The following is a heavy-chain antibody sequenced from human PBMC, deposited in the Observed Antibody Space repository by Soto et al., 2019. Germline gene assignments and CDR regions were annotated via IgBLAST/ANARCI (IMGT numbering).Heavy chain of an antibody. CDR1: GFTFSSYG. CDR3: AKDGQLWFGEYYYYYGMDV. CDR2: ISYDGSNK. Sequence: GGSVRLSCAASGFTFSSYGMHWVRQAPGKGLEWVAVISYDGSNKYYADSVKGRFTISRDNSKNTLYLQMNSLRAEDTAVYYCAKDGQLWFGEYYYYYGMDVRGQGTTVTVSS. V-gene: IGHV3-30*18. D-gene: IGHD3-10*01. J-gene: IGHJ6*02.